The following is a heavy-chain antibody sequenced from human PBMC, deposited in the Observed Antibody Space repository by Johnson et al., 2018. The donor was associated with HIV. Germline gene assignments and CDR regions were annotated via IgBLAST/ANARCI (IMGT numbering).Heavy chain of an antibody. V-gene: IGHV3-53*01. CDR3: VRHRGVNANSPGGVGAFDV. J-gene: IGHJ3*01. Sequence: VQLVESGGGLIQPGGSLRLSCAASGFTVSSNYMSWVRQAPGKGLEWVSVIYSGGSTYYADSVKGRFTISRDNSKNSLFLQMNSLRAEDTALYYCVRHRGVNANSPGGVGAFDVWGPGTMVTVSS. CDR1: GFTVSSNY. CDR2: IYSGGST. D-gene: IGHD1-26*01.